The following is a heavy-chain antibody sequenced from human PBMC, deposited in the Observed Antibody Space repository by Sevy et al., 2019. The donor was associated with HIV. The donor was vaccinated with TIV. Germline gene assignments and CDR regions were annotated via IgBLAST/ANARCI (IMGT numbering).Heavy chain of an antibody. D-gene: IGHD6-13*01. CDR1: GGSVSSGSYY. V-gene: IGHV4-61*01. CDR3: AREVSSSWYGDWFDP. J-gene: IGHJ5*02. CDR2: IYYSGST. Sequence: SETPSLTCTVSGGSVSSGSYYWSWIRQPPGKGLEWIGYIYYSGSTNYNPSLKSRVTISVDTSKNQFSLKLSSVTAADTAVYYCAREVSSSWYGDWFDPWGQGTLVTVSS.